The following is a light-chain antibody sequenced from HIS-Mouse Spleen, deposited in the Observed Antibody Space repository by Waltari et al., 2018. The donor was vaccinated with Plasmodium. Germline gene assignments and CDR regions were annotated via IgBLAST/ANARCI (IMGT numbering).Light chain of an antibody. J-gene: IGLJ3*02. V-gene: IGLV2-11*02. CDR2: DVS. Sequence: QSALTQPRPVSGSPGQSVTISCTGTSSDAGGYNSVSWYQQHPGKAPNLMIYDVSKRPSGVPDRFSGSKSGNTASLTISGLQAEDEADYYCCSYAGSYTWVFGGGTKLTVL. CDR1: SSDAGGYNS. CDR3: CSYAGSYTWV.